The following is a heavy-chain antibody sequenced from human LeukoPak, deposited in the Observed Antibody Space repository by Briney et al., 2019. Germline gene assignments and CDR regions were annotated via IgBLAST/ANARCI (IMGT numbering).Heavy chain of an antibody. V-gene: IGHV4-34*01. Sequence: SETLSLTCAVYGGSFSGYYWSWIRQPPGKGLEWIGEINHSGSTNYNPSLKSRVTISVDTSKNQFSLKLSSVTAADTAVYYCAREEQWLVPYWGQGTLVTVSS. CDR2: INHSGST. D-gene: IGHD6-19*01. CDR3: AREEQWLVPY. CDR1: GGSFSGYY. J-gene: IGHJ4*02.